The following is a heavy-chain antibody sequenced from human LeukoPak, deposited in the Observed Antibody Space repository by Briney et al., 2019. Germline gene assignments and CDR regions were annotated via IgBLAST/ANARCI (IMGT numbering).Heavy chain of an antibody. CDR3: ARIRFPEAFDI. CDR1: GGSISSGGYY. V-gene: IGHV4-30-2*01. J-gene: IGHJ3*02. CDR2: IYHSGST. Sequence: SETLSLTCTVSGGSISSGGYYWSWIRQPPGKGLEWIGYIYHSGSTYYNPSLKSRVTISVDRSKNQFSLKLSSVTAADTAVYYCARIRFPEAFDIWGQGTMVTVSS. D-gene: IGHD3-3*01.